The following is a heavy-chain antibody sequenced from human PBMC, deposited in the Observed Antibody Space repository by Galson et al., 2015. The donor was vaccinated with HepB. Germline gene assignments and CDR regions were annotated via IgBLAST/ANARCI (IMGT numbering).Heavy chain of an antibody. CDR3: ASHIAAAGPYFDY. CDR2: INPSGGST. CDR1: GYTFTSYY. D-gene: IGHD6-13*01. J-gene: IGHJ4*02. V-gene: IGHV1-46*03. Sequence: SVKVSCKASGYTFTSYYMHWVRQAPGQGLEWMGIINPSGGSTSYAQKFQGRVTMTRDTSTSTVYMELSSLRSEDTAVYYCASHIAAAGPYFDYWGQGTLVTVSS.